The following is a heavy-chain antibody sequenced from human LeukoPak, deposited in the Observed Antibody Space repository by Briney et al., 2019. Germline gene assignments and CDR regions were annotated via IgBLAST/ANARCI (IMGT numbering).Heavy chain of an antibody. CDR1: GFTVSSNY. V-gene: IGHV3-53*01. CDR3: AREGSSGYYSNP. J-gene: IGHJ5*02. CDR2: IYSGGST. Sequence: PGGSLRLSCAASGFTVSSNYMSWVRQAPGKGLEWGSVIYSGGSTYYADSVKGRFTISRDNSKTTLYLQMNSLRAEDTAVYYCAREGSSGYYSNPWGQGTLVTVSS. D-gene: IGHD3-22*01.